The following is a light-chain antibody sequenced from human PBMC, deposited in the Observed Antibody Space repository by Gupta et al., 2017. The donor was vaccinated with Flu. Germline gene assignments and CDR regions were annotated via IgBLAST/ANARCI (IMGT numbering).Light chain of an antibody. V-gene: IGLV2-14*03. CDR1: STDIGSYKY. CDR2: DVT. Sequence: QSALTHPAPVSGSPGQSIASSSPGPSTDIGSYKYVSWYQQHPGKAPQLLIYDVTNRPSGVSTRFSGSKSGDTASLTISGLQAEDEADYYCSSCTSSTTLVFGGGTRLTVL. J-gene: IGLJ2*01. CDR3: SSCTSSTTLV.